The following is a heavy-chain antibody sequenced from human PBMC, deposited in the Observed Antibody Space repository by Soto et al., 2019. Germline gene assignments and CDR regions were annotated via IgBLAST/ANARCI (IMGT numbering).Heavy chain of an antibody. CDR2: ISYDGSNK. D-gene: IGHD3-10*01. V-gene: IGHV3-30-3*01. CDR1: GFTFSSYA. Sequence: QVQLVESGGVVVQPGRSLRLSCAASGFTFSSYAMHWVRQAPGKGLEWVAVISYDGSNKYYADSVKGRFTISRDNSKNTLYLQMNSLRAEDTAVYYCASPRTSWFGDGSYYYYGMDVWGQGTTVTVSS. CDR3: ASPRTSWFGDGSYYYYGMDV. J-gene: IGHJ6*02.